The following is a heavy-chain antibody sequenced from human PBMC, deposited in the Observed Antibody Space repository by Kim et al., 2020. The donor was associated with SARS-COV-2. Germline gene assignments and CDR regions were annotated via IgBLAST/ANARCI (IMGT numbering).Heavy chain of an antibody. V-gene: IGHV1-2*04. CDR3: ARTGMGANYYYYGMDV. CDR2: INPNSGGT. J-gene: IGHJ6*02. CDR1: GYTFTGYY. D-gene: IGHD3-16*01. Sequence: ASVKVSCKASGYTFTGYYMHWVRQAPGQGLEWMGRINPNSGGTNYAQKFQGWVTMTRDTSISTAYMELSRLRSDDTAVYYCARTGMGANYYYYGMDVWGQGTTVTVSS.